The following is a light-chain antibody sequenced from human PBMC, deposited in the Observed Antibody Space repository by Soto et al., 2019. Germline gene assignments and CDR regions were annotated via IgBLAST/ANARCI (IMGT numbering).Light chain of an antibody. J-gene: IGKJ1*01. CDR1: QGIRND. Sequence: DIQMTQSPSSLSASVGDRVTITCRASQGIRNDLGXXQXXPGXXXXXXXYXAXSLQSGVLSRFSGSGSGTEFTLAISSLQPEDFATYYCLQHNSYPWTFGQGT. V-gene: IGKV1-17*01. CDR2: XAX. CDR3: LQHNSYPWT.